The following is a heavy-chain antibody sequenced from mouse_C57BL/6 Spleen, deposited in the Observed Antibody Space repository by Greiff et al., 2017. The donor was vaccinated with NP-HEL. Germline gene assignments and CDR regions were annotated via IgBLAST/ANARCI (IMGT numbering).Heavy chain of an antibody. J-gene: IGHJ3*01. D-gene: IGHD5-1*01. CDR1: GYTFTSYW. Sequence: QVQLQQPGAELVRPGTSVKLSCKASGYTFTSYWMHWVKQRPGQGLEWIGVIDPSDSYTNYNQKFKGKATLTVDTSSSTAYMQLSSLTSEDSAVYYCARGSTPAAWFAYWGQGTLVTVSA. CDR2: IDPSDSYT. V-gene: IGHV1-59*01. CDR3: ARGSTPAAWFAY.